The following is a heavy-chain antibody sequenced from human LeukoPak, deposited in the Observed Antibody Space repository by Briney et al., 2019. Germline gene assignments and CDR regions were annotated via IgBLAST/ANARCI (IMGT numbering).Heavy chain of an antibody. D-gene: IGHD2-2*01. CDR1: GYTFTYRY. CDR3: AREVVGYCSSTSCNWFDP. J-gene: IGHJ5*02. V-gene: IGHV1-45*02. CDR2: ITPFNGNT. Sequence: ASVKVSCKASGYTFTYRYLHWVRQAPGQALEWMGWITPFNGNTNYAQKFQDRVTITRDRSMSTAYMELSSLRSEDTAVYYCAREVVGYCSSTSCNWFDPWGQGTLVTVSS.